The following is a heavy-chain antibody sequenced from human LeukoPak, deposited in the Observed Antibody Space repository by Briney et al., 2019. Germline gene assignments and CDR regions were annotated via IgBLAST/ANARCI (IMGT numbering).Heavy chain of an antibody. V-gene: IGHV3-21*01. CDR3: ARDLPRVVVVPAIDY. Sequence: GGSLRLSCAASGFTFSSYSMNWVRQAPGKGLEWVSSISSSSSYIYYADSVKGRFTISRDNAKNSLYLQMNSLRAEDTAVYYCARDLPRVVVVPAIDYWGQGTLVAVSS. D-gene: IGHD2-2*01. J-gene: IGHJ4*02. CDR1: GFTFSSYS. CDR2: ISSSSSYI.